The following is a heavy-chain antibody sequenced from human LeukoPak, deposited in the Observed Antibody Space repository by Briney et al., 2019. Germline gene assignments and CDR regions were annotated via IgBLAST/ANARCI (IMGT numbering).Heavy chain of an antibody. J-gene: IGHJ6*02. CDR2: IYSDSRT. Sequence: GGSLRLSCAASGFTVSTNFMSWVRQAPGKGLEWVSVIYSDSRTSYADSVRGRFTISRDNSKNMLHLQMSSLGAEDTAVYYCARELVAGGGRRGMDVWGQGTTVTVSS. V-gene: IGHV3-66*01. D-gene: IGHD6-19*01. CDR3: ARELVAGGGRRGMDV. CDR1: GFTVSTNF.